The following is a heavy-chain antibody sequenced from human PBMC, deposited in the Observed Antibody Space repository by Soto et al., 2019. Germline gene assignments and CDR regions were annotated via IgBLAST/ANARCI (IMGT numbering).Heavy chain of an antibody. J-gene: IGHJ4*02. D-gene: IGHD6-19*01. CDR2: IYWDDDK. Sequence: QITLKESGPTLVKPTQTLTLTCAFSVFSLSTSGVGVGWSRQPPGKAVECLALIYWDDDKRYSPSLKSRLTITNGTSKLQVVLTMPHMDPVDTATYYCVRYSSGWYGFDYWGKGTLVTVSS. V-gene: IGHV2-5*02. CDR1: VFSLSTSGVG. CDR3: VRYSSGWYGFDY.